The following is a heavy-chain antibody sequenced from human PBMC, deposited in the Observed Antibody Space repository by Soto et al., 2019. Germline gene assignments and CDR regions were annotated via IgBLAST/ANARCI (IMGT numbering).Heavy chain of an antibody. CDR2: IYYSGST. Sequence: QVQLQESGPGLVKPSQTLSLTCTVSGGSISSGGYYWSWIRQHPGKGLEWIGYIYYSGSTYYNPSLKVRGTISVDTSKNHVSLKLSSVTAADTAVYYGARGVRGQYNWFDPWGQGTLVTVSS. V-gene: IGHV4-31*03. J-gene: IGHJ5*02. CDR1: GGSISSGGYY. CDR3: ARGVRGQYNWFDP. D-gene: IGHD3-10*01.